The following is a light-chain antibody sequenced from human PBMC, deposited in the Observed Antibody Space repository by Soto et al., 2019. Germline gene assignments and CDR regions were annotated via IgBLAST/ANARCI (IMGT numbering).Light chain of an antibody. Sequence: QSVLTQPASVSGSPGQSITLSCPGTSSDVGGYNYVSWYQQHPGKAPKLMIYEVSNRPSGVSNRFSGSKSGNTASLTISGLQAEDEADYYCSSYTSSSTPGVVFGGGTKLTVL. J-gene: IGLJ2*01. V-gene: IGLV2-14*01. CDR3: SSYTSSSTPGVV. CDR2: EVS. CDR1: SSDVGGYNY.